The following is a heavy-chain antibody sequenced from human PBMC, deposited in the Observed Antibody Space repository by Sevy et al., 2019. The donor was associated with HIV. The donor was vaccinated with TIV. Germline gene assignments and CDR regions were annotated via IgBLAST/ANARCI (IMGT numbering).Heavy chain of an antibody. V-gene: IGHV1-2*02. Sequence: ASVKVSCKASGYTFTGYYMHWVRQAPGQGLEWMGWINPNSGGTNYAQKFQGRVTMTRDTSISTAYMELSRLRSDDTAVYYCARRIVGATSRGGGRYGMDVWGQGTTVTVSS. CDR3: ARRIVGATSRGGGRYGMDV. CDR2: INPNSGGT. J-gene: IGHJ6*02. CDR1: GYTFTGYY. D-gene: IGHD1-26*01.